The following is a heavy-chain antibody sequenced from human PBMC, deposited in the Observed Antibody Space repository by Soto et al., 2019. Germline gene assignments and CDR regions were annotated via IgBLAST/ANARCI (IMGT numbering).Heavy chain of an antibody. Sequence: GGSLRLSCAASGFTFSSYGMHWVRQAPGKGLEWVAVIWYDGSNKYYADSVKGRFTISRDNSKNTLYLQMNSLRAEDTAVYYCAREPLVSPYYYYYYGMDVWGQGTTVTVSS. CDR3: AREPLVSPYYYYYYGMDV. D-gene: IGHD3-3*02. CDR1: GFTFSSYG. J-gene: IGHJ6*02. V-gene: IGHV3-33*01. CDR2: IWYDGSNK.